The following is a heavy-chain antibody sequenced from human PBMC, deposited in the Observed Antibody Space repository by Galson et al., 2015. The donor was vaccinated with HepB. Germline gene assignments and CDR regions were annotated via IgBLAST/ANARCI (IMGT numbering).Heavy chain of an antibody. J-gene: IGHJ6*02. Sequence: LRLSCAVSGYSFWRYWMSWVRQAPGKGLEWVANMNPDGSARNYVDSVKGRFTISRDNAKNSLYLQMNSLSVDDTAVYFCAREPGADVWGQGTTVIVSS. CDR3: AREPGADV. D-gene: IGHD1-26*01. CDR2: MNPDGSAR. V-gene: IGHV3-7*03. CDR1: GYSFWRYW.